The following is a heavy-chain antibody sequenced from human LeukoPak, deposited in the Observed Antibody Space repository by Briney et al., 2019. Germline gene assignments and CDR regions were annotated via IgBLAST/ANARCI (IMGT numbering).Heavy chain of an antibody. CDR2: IRTKAYGGTT. V-gene: IGHV3-49*03. CDR1: GFTFGDYA. D-gene: IGHD2-2*01. J-gene: IGHJ4*02. CDR3: TRDDRYCSRTSCSYFDY. Sequence: GGSLRLSCTASGFTFGDYAMSWFRQAPGKGLEWVGFIRTKAYGGTTEYAASVKGRFTISRDDSKSIAYLQMNSLKTEDTAVYYCTRDDRYCSRTSCSYFDYWGQGTLVTVSS.